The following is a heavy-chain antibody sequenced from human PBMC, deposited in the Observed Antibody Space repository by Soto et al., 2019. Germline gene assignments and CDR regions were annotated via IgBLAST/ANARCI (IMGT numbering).Heavy chain of an antibody. CDR2: ISTYSGDT. CDR3: ARHHGPTTSENWFDH. J-gene: IGHJ5*02. CDR1: GYTFFTYD. D-gene: IGHD5-12*01. V-gene: IGHV1-18*01. Sequence: XSVKVSCKASGYTFFTYDISWVRQAPGQGLEWMGWISTYSGDTKYAQKFQGRVTMTTDTSTTTAYLELRSLRSDDTAVYYCARHHGPTTSENWFDHWGQGPLVTVSS.